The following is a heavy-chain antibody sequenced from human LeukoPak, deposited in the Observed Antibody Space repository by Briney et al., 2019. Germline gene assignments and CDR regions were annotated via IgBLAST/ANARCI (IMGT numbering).Heavy chain of an antibody. CDR3: ARDSTYYYDSGRPGPHYFDN. J-gene: IGHJ4*02. CDR2: ISSGGTYE. V-gene: IGHV3-30*01. CDR1: GFTFSNYA. D-gene: IGHD3-10*01. Sequence: GKSLRLSCAASGFTFSNYAMHWVRQAPGKGLEWVSVISSGGTYEYYADSVKGRFTISRDNSKNTLYLQLNSLRAEDTAVYYCARDSTYYYDSGRPGPHYFDNWGQGTLVTVSS.